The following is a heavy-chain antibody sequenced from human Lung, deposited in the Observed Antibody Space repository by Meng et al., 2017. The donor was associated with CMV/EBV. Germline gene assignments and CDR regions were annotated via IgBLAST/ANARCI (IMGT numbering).Heavy chain of an antibody. CDR1: GFTFSRYG. CDR2: IWYDGSNK. CDR3: AKDSNGMDV. V-gene: IGHV3-33*06. D-gene: IGHD2-2*01. J-gene: IGHJ6*02. Sequence: GEYLKIPCAAPGFTFSRYGMHGVRQAPGKGLEWVAVIWYDGSNKYYADSVKGRFTISRDNSKNTLYLQMNSLRAEDRPVYYCAKDSNGMDVWGQGTTVTVSS.